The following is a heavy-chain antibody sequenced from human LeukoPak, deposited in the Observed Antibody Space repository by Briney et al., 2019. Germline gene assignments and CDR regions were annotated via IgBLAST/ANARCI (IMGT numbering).Heavy chain of an antibody. D-gene: IGHD5-18*01. J-gene: IGHJ6*03. CDR1: GGSISSYY. Sequence: SETLSLTCTVSGGSISSYYWSWIRQPPGKGLEWIGYIYYSGSTNYNPSLKTRVTISVDTSKNQFSLKLSSVTAADTAVYFCARVGYSYVINDWSRTGLGAYPTKYYYHMDVWGKGTTVTVSS. CDR2: IYYSGST. CDR3: ARVGYSYVINDWSRTGLGAYPTKYYYHMDV. V-gene: IGHV4-59*12.